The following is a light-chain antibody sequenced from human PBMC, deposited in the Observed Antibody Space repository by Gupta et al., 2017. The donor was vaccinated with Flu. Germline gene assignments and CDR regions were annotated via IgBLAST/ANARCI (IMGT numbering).Light chain of an antibody. V-gene: IGLV2-11*01. CDR2: DVN. CDR1: SSDVGGYNY. CDR3: CSYAGIYTV. Sequence: QSALTQPRPVSGSPGQSVAISCTGTSSDVGGYNYVAWYQQHPGNAPKLMIYDVNKRPAGIPDCFSGSESGSTASLTISGLQAEDEDYYYCCSYAGIYTVVGGGTNLTVL. J-gene: IGLJ2*01.